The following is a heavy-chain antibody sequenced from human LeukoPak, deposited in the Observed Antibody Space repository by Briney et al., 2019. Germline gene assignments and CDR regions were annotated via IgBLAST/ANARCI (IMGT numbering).Heavy chain of an antibody. D-gene: IGHD6-19*01. CDR3: ARDGRQWVPLNWFDP. Sequence: ASVKVSCKASGYTFNTYGINWVQQAPGQGLEWMGWISAYNGNTNYAQNFQGRITLTTDTSTSMAYMELTGLRSDDTAVYYCARDGRQWVPLNWFDPWGQGTLVTVSS. V-gene: IGHV1-18*04. J-gene: IGHJ5*02. CDR2: ISAYNGNT. CDR1: GYTFNTYG.